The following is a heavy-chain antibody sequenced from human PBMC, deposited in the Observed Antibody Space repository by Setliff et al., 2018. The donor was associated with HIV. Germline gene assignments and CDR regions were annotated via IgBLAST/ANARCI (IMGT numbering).Heavy chain of an antibody. J-gene: IGHJ2*01. D-gene: IGHD3-22*01. CDR3: ARVPTTDYYDGRGYHAPLWYFDV. V-gene: IGHV4-59*01. CDR2: IYQNGRT. Sequence: SETLSLTCSVSAGSITGYFWTWIRQPPGKGLEWIGNIYQNGRTNYNASLTSRVTISVDTPKKQFSLRLTSVTAADTAVYYCARVPTTDYYDGRGYHAPLWYFDVWGRGTLVTVSS. CDR1: AGSITGYF.